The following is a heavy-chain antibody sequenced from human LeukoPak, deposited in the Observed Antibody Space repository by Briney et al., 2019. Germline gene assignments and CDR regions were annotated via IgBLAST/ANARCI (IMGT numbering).Heavy chain of an antibody. D-gene: IGHD5-12*01. J-gene: IGHJ4*02. CDR1: GGSVSSGSYY. Sequence: PSETLSLTCTVSGGSVSSGSYYWSWIRQPPGKGLEWIGYIYYSGSTNYNPSLKSRVTISVGTSKNQFSLKLSSVTAADTAVYYCASGPHHRYGGYVGGYYFDYWGQGTLVTVSS. CDR2: IYYSGST. V-gene: IGHV4-61*01. CDR3: ASGPHHRYGGYVGGYYFDY.